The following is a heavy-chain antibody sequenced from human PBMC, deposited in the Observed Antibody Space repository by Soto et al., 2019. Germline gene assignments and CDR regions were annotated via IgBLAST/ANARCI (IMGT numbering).Heavy chain of an antibody. Sequence: LRLSCAASGFTFSDYYMTWIRQAPGKGLEWVSYIGVTDNTIYYADSVKGRFTISRDNAKNSLYLQMNSLRVEDTAVYYCATYYYGSGSSFDYWGQGTLVTVSS. D-gene: IGHD3-10*01. CDR3: ATYYYGSGSSFDY. J-gene: IGHJ4*02. V-gene: IGHV3-11*01. CDR1: GFTFSDYY. CDR2: IGVTDNTI.